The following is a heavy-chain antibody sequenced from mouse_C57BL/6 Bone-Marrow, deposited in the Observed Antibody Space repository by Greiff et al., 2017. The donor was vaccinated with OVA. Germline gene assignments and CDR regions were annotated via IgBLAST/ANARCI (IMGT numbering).Heavy chain of an antibody. J-gene: IGHJ2*01. CDR2: ISSGGSYT. V-gene: IGHV5-6*01. CDR1: GFTFSSYG. Sequence: VQLKESGGDLVKPGGSLKLSCAASGFTFSSYGMSWVRQTPDKRLEWVATISSGGSYTYYPDSVKGRFTISRDNAKNTLYLQMSSLKSEDTAMYYCARHDYYGSFDYWGQGTTLTVSS. CDR3: ARHDYYGSFDY. D-gene: IGHD1-1*01.